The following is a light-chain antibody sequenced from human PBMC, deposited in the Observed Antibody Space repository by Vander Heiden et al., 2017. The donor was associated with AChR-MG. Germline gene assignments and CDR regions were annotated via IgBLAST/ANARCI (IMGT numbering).Light chain of an antibody. Sequence: DIVFTQSPGTLSLSPGERATLSCRASQSVRSDYLAWYQQRPGQAPRLLIYGASSGATGIPDRFSGSGSGTDFTLTISRLEPEDFAVYYCQQEGSSPLTFGGRTKVEIK. CDR1: QSVRSDY. CDR3: QQEGSSPLT. V-gene: IGKV3-20*01. J-gene: IGKJ4*01. CDR2: GAS.